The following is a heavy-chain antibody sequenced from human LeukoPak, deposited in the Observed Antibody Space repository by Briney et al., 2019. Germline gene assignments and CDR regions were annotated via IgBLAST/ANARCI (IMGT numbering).Heavy chain of an antibody. J-gene: IGHJ6*03. CDR1: GFTFDDYA. V-gene: IGHV3-9*01. CDR2: ISWNSGSI. D-gene: IGHD2-15*01. CDR3: AKDARCSGGSCYEDYYYYYVDV. Sequence: PGGSLRLSCAASGFTFDDYAMHWVRQAPGKGLEWVSGISWNSGSIGYADSVKGRFTISRDNAKNSLYLQMNSLRAEDTALYYCAKDARCSGGSCYEDYYYYYVDVWGKGTTVTISS.